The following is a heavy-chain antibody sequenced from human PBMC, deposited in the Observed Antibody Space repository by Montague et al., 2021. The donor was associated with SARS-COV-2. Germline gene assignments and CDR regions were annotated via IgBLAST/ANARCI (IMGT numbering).Heavy chain of an antibody. CDR1: GGSISNYY. J-gene: IGHJ6*02. Sequence: SETLSLACTVSGGSISNYYWSWIRQPPGRGLERIGYIHYSGSTDYSPSLTSRVTISLDTSKNQCSLKVTSMTAADTAVYYCARGGGYYNSGLDVWGPGTTVTVSS. CDR2: IHYSGST. CDR3: ARGGGYYNSGLDV. D-gene: IGHD3-22*01. V-gene: IGHV4-59*01.